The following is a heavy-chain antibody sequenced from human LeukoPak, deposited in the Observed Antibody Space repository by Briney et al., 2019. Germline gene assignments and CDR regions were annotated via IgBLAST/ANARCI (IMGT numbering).Heavy chain of an antibody. CDR2: IYTSGST. V-gene: IGHV4-4*07. CDR1: GGSISSYY. D-gene: IGHD5-24*01. J-gene: IGHJ5*02. Sequence: SETLSLTCTVSGGSISSYYWSWIRQPAGKGPEWIGRIYTSGSTNYNPSLKSRVTISVDKSKNQFSLKLSSVTAADTAVYYCARLKLTDNWFDPWGQGTLVTVSS. CDR3: ARLKLTDNWFDP.